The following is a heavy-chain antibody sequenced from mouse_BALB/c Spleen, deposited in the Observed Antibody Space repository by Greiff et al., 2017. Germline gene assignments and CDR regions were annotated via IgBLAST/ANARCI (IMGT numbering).Heavy chain of an antibody. CDR1: GFTFSSYA. CDR2: ISSGGST. CDR3: ARRDYDVFAY. J-gene: IGHJ3*01. V-gene: IGHV5-6-5*01. Sequence: EVQRVESGGGLVKPGGSLKLSCAASGFTFSSYAMSWVRQTPEKRLEWVASISSGGSTYYPDSVKGRFTISRDNARNILYLQMSSLRSEDTAMYYCARRDYDVFAYWGQGTLVTVSA. D-gene: IGHD2-4*01.